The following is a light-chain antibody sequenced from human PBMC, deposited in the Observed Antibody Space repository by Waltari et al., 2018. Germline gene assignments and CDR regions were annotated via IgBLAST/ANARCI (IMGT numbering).Light chain of an antibody. V-gene: IGLV1-40*01. CDR1: SSHIGAGYD. Sequence: QSVLTQPPSVSGAPGQRVAISCTGSSSHIGAGYDVHWDQQLPRTAPKLLLYGNNNAPSGVPDRFFGSTYDTSASLAITGLQAEDEADYYCQSYDTSLSVVFGGGTKLTVL. CDR3: QSYDTSLSVV. J-gene: IGLJ3*02. CDR2: GNN.